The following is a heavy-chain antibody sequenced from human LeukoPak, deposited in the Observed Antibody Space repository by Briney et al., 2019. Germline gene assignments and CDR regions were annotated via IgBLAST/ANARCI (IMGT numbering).Heavy chain of an antibody. CDR2: ISGSGDNT. CDR3: ARGPSSNWGDFDY. J-gene: IGHJ4*02. CDR1: GFXFSSYA. D-gene: IGHD7-27*01. Sequence: GGSLRLSCAASGFXFSSYAMTWVRQAPGKGLEWVSAISGSGDNTYYADSVKGRFTISRDNSKNTLYLQMNSLRADDTAEYYCARGPSSNWGDFDYWGQGTLVIASS. V-gene: IGHV3-23*01.